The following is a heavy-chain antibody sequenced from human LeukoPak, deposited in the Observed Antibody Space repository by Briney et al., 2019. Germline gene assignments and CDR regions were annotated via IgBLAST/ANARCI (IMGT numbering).Heavy chain of an antibody. J-gene: IGHJ5*02. V-gene: IGHV4-61*02. Sequence: PSETLSLTCTVSGGSISSGSYYWSWIRQPAGKGLEWIGRIYTSGSTNYNPSLKSRVTISVDTSKNQFSLKLSSVTAADTAVYYCARDLFHYGSGSYRLKPRWFDPWGQGTLVTVSS. CDR1: GGSISSGSYY. CDR3: ARDLFHYGSGSYRLKPRWFDP. CDR2: IYTSGST. D-gene: IGHD3-10*01.